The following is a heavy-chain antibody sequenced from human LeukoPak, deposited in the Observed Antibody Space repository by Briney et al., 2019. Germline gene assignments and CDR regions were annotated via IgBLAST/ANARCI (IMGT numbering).Heavy chain of an antibody. D-gene: IGHD5/OR15-5a*01. J-gene: IGHJ4*02. CDR1: GYTFTSYG. V-gene: IGHV1-2*02. Sequence: GASVKVSCKASGYTFTSYGISWVRQAPGQGLEWMGWINANSGGTNYAQKFQGRVTMTRDTSISTAYMELSSLRSDDTAVYYCARGGGPGLGYWGQGTLVTASS. CDR3: ARGGGPGLGY. CDR2: INANSGGT.